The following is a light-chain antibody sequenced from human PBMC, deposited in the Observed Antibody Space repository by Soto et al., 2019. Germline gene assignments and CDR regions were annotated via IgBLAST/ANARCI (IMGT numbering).Light chain of an antibody. CDR3: QHYNSYSEA. J-gene: IGKJ1*01. V-gene: IGKV1-5*03. Sequence: IHMTQFPSHMSRSVGDRVTLTCRASQTISSWLAWYQQKPGKAPKLLIYKASTLKSGVPSRFSGSGSGTEFTLTISSLQPDDFATDYCQHYNSYSEAVGQGTKV. CDR1: QTISSW. CDR2: KAS.